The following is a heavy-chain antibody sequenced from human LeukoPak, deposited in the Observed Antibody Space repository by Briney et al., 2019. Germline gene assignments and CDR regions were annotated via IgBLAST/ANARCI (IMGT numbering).Heavy chain of an antibody. CDR1: GGSFGGYF. J-gene: IGHJ6*02. Sequence: SETLSLTCAVYGGSFGGYFWTWIRQPPGKGLEWIGEINDSGSTNYSPSLKSRVTISVDTPKNQFSLKLSSVTAADTAVYYCARPLRVPAAKGTYYYYYYGMDVWGQGTTVTVSS. V-gene: IGHV4-34*01. CDR2: INDSGST. CDR3: ARPLRVPAAKGTYYYYYYGMDV. D-gene: IGHD2-2*01.